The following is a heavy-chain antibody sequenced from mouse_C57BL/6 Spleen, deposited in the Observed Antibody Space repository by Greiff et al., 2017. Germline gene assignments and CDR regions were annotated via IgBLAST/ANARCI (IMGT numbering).Heavy chain of an antibody. Sequence: QVQLQQSGAELVRPGASVTLSCKASGYTFTDYEMHWVKQTPVHGLEWIGAIDPETGGTAYNQKFKGKAILTADKSSSTAYMELRSLTSEDSAVYYCTRPSYYGSSRDYWGQGTTLTVSS. D-gene: IGHD1-1*01. V-gene: IGHV1-15*01. J-gene: IGHJ2*01. CDR1: GYTFTDYE. CDR2: IDPETGGT. CDR3: TRPSYYGSSRDY.